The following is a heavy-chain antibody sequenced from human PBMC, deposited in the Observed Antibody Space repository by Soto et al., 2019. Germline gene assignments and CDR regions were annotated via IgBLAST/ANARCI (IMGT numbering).Heavy chain of an antibody. D-gene: IGHD4-17*01. V-gene: IGHV4-30-2*01. CDR3: ARIHYGEFDNWFDP. CDR2: IYHSGST. J-gene: IGHJ5*02. CDR1: GGSISSGGYS. Sequence: PSETLSLTCAVSGGSISSGGYSWSWIRQPPGKGLEWIGYIYHSGSTYYNPSLKSRVTISVDRSKNQFSLKLSSVTAADTAVYYCARIHYGEFDNWFDPWGQGTLVTVSS.